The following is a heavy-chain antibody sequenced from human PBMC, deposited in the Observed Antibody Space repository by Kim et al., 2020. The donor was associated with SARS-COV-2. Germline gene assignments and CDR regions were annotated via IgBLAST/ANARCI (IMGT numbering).Heavy chain of an antibody. Sequence: GGSLRLSCAASGFTFSSYWMSWVRQAPGKGLEWVANIKQDGSEKYYVDSVKGRFTISRDNAKNSLYLQMNSLRAEDTAVYYCARWGRYCSGGSCYSWLYSYYGMDVWGQGTTVTLSS. V-gene: IGHV3-7*01. CDR2: IKQDGSEK. D-gene: IGHD2-15*01. J-gene: IGHJ6*02. CDR1: GFTFSSYW. CDR3: ARWGRYCSGGSCYSWLYSYYGMDV.